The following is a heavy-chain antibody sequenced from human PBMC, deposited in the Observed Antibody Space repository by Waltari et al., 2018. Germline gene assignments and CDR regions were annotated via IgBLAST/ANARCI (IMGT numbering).Heavy chain of an antibody. V-gene: IGHV1-24*01. CDR3: ATSPSFCGGDCYPEY. D-gene: IGHD2-21*01. J-gene: IGHJ4*02. CDR1: GYSLTELS. Sequence: QVQLVQSGAEVAKPGASVKVSCKVSGYSLTELSIHWVRQTPGKGLEWMGSFDCEDGETIFAQECQGRVTVTEDISTDTSYMELSSLRSEDTAVYYCATSPSFCGGDCYPEYWGQGTLVTVSS. CDR2: FDCEDGET.